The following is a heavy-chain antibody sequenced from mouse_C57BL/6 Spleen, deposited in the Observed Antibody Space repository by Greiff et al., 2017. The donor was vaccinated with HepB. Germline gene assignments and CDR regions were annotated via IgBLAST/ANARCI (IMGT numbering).Heavy chain of an antibody. CDR3: ARFDGYYFDY. J-gene: IGHJ2*01. CDR2: IYPGDGDT. CDR1: GYAFSSYW. V-gene: IGHV1-80*01. D-gene: IGHD2-3*01. Sequence: QVQLQQSGAELVKPGASVKISCKASGYAFSSYWMNWVKLRPGKGLEWIGQIYPGDGDTNYNGKFKGKATLTADKSSSTAYMQLSSLTSEDSAVYFCARFDGYYFDYWGQGTTLTVSS.